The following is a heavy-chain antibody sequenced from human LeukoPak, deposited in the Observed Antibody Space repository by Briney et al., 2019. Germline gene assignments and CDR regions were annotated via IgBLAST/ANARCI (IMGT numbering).Heavy chain of an antibody. V-gene: IGHV3-30*06. CDR2: ISYDGSNK. CDR1: GFTFSSYG. CDR3: ARDHAGNCSNTSRPKPLLDR. Sequence: GGSLRLSCAASGFTFSSYGMHWVRQAPGKGLEWVAVISYDGSNKYYADSVKGRFTISRDNSKNTLYLQMNILRAEDTAVYYCARDHAGNCSNTSRPKPLLDRRGKGNKVTVSS. D-gene: IGHD2-2*01. J-gene: IGHJ6*04.